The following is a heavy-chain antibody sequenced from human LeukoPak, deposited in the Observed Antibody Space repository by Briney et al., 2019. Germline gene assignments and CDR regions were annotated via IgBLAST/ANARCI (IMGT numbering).Heavy chain of an antibody. CDR3: ARDLRHSSHNHYGMDV. D-gene: IGHD1-14*01. CDR1: GFTVSSFY. V-gene: IGHV3-53*01. CDR2: IYTDGST. Sequence: GGSLRLSCVASGFTVSSFYMSWVRQAPGKGLEWVSVIYTDGSTYYAESVQGRFTISRDNSKNTLYLQLNSLRAEDTAIYYCARDLRHSSHNHYGMDVWGQGTTVTVSS. J-gene: IGHJ6*02.